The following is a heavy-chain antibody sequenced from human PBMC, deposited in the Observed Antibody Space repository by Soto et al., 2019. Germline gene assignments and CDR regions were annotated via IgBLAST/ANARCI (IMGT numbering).Heavy chain of an antibody. J-gene: IGHJ6*02. CDR2: IYYSGST. D-gene: IGHD1-20*01. CDR1: GGSISSYY. CDR3: ARYSNNWFQTEGMDV. V-gene: IGHV4-59*12. Sequence: PSETLSLTSTVSGGSISSYYWSWIRQPPGKGLEWIGYIYYSGSTNYNPSLKSRVTLSADTSKKQFSLKLTSVTAADTAVYYCARYSNNWFQTEGMDVWGQGTTVTVSS.